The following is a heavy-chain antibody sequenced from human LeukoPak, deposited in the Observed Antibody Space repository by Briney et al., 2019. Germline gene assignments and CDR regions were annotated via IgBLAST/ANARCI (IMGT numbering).Heavy chain of an antibody. CDR2: IYYSGST. J-gene: IGHJ4*02. D-gene: IGHD5-18*01. Sequence: SETLSLTCTVSGGSLSSYYWSWIRQPPGKGLEWIGYIYYSGSTNYNPSLKSRVTISVDTSKNQSSLKLSSVTAADTAVYYCARDGGGYSYGSGFDYWGQGTLVTVSS. CDR3: ARDGGGYSYGSGFDY. V-gene: IGHV4-59*01. CDR1: GGSLSSYY.